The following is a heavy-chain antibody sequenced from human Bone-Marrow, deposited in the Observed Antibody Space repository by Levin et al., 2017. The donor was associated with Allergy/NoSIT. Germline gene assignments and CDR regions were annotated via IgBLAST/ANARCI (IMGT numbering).Heavy chain of an antibody. V-gene: IGHV3-23*01. CDR3: AKEGIYGAVN. J-gene: IGHJ4*02. CDR2: ISGNSDDP. D-gene: IGHD5-12*01. Sequence: GGSLRHSCAASGFTFSNFALTWVRQAPGKGLEWVSAISGNSDDPSYAASVKGRFTISRDNSKNTLYLQMNGLRADDTAIYYCAKEGIYGAVNWGQGTLVTVSS. CDR1: GFTFSNFA.